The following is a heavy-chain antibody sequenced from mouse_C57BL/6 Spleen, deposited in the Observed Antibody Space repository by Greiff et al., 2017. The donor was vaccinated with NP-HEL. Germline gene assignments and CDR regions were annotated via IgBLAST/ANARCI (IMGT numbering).Heavy chain of an antibody. CDR1: GYTFTSYT. CDR3: ARSIYYGSSPYYAMDY. D-gene: IGHD1-1*01. J-gene: IGHJ4*01. Sequence: VQLQQSGAELARPGASVKMSCKASGYTFTSYTMHWVKQRPGQGLEWIGYINPSSGYTKYNQKFKDKATLTADKSSSTAYMQLSSLTSEDSAVYYCARSIYYGSSPYYAMDYWGQGTSVTVSS. V-gene: IGHV1-4*01. CDR2: INPSSGYT.